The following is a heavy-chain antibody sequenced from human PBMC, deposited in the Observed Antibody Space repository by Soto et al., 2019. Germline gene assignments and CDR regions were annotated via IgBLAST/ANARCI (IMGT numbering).Heavy chain of an antibody. D-gene: IGHD3-9*01. Sequence: ASVKVSCKASGYTFTSYGISWVRQAPGQGLEWMGWISAYNGNTNYAQKLQGRVTMTTDTSTSTAYMELRSLRSDDTAVYYCARGDPGHFDWLLTDLYYYYGMDVWGQGTTVTVSS. CDR1: GYTFTSYG. J-gene: IGHJ6*02. CDR2: ISAYNGNT. CDR3: ARGDPGHFDWLLTDLYYYYGMDV. V-gene: IGHV1-18*01.